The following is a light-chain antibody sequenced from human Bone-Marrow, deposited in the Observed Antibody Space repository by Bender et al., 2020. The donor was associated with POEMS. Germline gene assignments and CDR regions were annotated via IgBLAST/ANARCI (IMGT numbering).Light chain of an antibody. Sequence: SYELTQPSSVSVSPGQTAIITCSGDKLENKYVSWYQQKSDQSPVLVIYQDKKRPSGIPERFSGSNSGNTATMRISGSQAADEADYYCQAWDSGTHVFGPGAKVSVL. V-gene: IGLV3-1*01. CDR1: KLENKY. CDR2: QDK. CDR3: QAWDSGTHV. J-gene: IGLJ1*01.